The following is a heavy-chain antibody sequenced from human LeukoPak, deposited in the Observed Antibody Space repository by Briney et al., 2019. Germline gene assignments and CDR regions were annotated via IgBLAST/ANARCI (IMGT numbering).Heavy chain of an antibody. V-gene: IGHV1-69*04. CDR1: GGTFSSYA. Sequence: SVKVSCKASGGTFSSYAISWVRQAPGQGLEWMGRIIPIFGIANYAQKLQGRVTITVDKSTSTAYMELSSLRSEDTAVYYCASLGSAAVAGLGTDYWGQGTLVTVSS. CDR2: IIPIFGIA. CDR3: ASLGSAAVAGLGTDY. D-gene: IGHD6-19*01. J-gene: IGHJ4*02.